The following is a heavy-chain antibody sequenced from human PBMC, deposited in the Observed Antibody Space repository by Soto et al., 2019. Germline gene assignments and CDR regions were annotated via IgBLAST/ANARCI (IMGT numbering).Heavy chain of an antibody. Sequence: GASVKVSCTASGYTFTSYGISWVRQAPGQGLEWMGWISAYNGNTNYAQKLQGRVTMTTDTSTSTAYMELRSLRSDDTAVYYCARDAGGYDFLFDYYWGQGTLVTVSS. D-gene: IGHD5-12*01. J-gene: IGHJ4*02. CDR3: ARDAGGYDFLFDYY. CDR2: ISAYNGNT. CDR1: GYTFTSYG. V-gene: IGHV1-18*01.